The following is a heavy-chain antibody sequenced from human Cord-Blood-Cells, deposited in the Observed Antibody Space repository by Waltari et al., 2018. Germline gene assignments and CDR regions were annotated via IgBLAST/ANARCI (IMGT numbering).Heavy chain of an antibody. V-gene: IGHV3-53*01. Sequence: EVQLVESGGGLIQPGGSLRLSCAASGFTVSSNYMSWVRQAPGKGLEWVSGIYSGGSTYYADSVKGRFTISRDNSKNTLYLQMNSLRAEDTAVYYCARDGGLAGYWYFDLWGRGTLVTVSS. D-gene: IGHD3-16*01. CDR2: IYSGGST. J-gene: IGHJ2*01. CDR3: ARDGGLAGYWYFDL. CDR1: GFTVSSNY.